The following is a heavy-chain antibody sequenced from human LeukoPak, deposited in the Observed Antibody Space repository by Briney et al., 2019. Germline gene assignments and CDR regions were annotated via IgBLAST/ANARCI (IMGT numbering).Heavy chain of an antibody. Sequence: ASVKVSCKVSGYTLTELSMHWVRQAPGKGLEWMGGFDPEDGETIYAQKFQGRVTMTEDTSTDTAYMELSSLRSEDTAVYYCATIGVGLRILNAFDIWGQGTMVTVSS. D-gene: IGHD3-9*01. V-gene: IGHV1-24*01. CDR3: ATIGVGLRILNAFDI. J-gene: IGHJ3*02. CDR2: FDPEDGET. CDR1: GYTLTELS.